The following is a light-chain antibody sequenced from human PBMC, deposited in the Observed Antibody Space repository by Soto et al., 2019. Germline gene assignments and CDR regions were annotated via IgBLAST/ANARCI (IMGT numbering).Light chain of an antibody. V-gene: IGKV3-15*01. CDR3: QQYNDWPPFT. J-gene: IGKJ3*01. Sequence: EIVMTQSPGTLSVSPGERATLSCRASQSVSRNLAWYQQKPGQAPRLLIYDASTRATGIPARFSGSGSGTEFTLTVSSLQSEDFAVYYCQQYNDWPPFTFGPGTKVDIK. CDR2: DAS. CDR1: QSVSRN.